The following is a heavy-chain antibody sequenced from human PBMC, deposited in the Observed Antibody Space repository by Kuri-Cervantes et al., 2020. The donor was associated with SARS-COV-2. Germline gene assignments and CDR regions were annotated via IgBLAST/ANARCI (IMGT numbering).Heavy chain of an antibody. J-gene: IGHJ4*02. CDR2: ISGSGGST. V-gene: IGHV3-23*01. Sequence: GESLKIPCAASGFTFSSYAMSWVRQAPGKGLEWVSAISGSGGSTYYADSVKGRFTISRDNSKNTLYLQMNSLRAEDTAVYYCAKEGAMVRGVILAFDYWGQGTLVTVSS. CDR3: AKEGAMVRGVILAFDY. D-gene: IGHD3-10*01. CDR1: GFTFSSYA.